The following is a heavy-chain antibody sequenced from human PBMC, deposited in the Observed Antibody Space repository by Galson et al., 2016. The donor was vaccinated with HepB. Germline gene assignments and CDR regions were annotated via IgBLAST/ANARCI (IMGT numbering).Heavy chain of an antibody. J-gene: IGHJ4*02. D-gene: IGHD2/OR15-2a*01. CDR1: GFTFSSYA. CDR3: AKDRGYFGSALDY. V-gene: IGHV3-23*01. CDR2: ISISGGST. Sequence: SLRLSCAASGFTFSSYAMSWVRQAPGKGLEWVSAISISGGSTFYADSTKGRFTISRDNSENTLYLQMNSLRAEDTALYYCAKDRGYFGSALDYWGQGTLVTVSS.